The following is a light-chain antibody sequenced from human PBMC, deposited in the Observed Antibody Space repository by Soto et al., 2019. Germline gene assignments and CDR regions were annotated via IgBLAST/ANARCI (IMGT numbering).Light chain of an antibody. V-gene: IGKV1-5*01. CDR1: QNIRNW. CDR2: DAS. CDR3: QQYNTYST. Sequence: DIKMTQSPSTLSAYVGDSVTXXXRASQNIRNWLAWYQQKPGKAPNPLIYDASXLKSGVPARFSGSGSGTEFTLTISSLQPDDFATYYCQQYNTYSTFGQGTRLEI. J-gene: IGKJ5*01.